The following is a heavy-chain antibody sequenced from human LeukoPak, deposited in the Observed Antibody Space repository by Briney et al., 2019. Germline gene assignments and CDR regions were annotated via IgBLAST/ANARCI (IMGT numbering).Heavy chain of an antibody. J-gene: IGHJ4*02. V-gene: IGHV4-59*12. Sequence: SETLSLTCTVSGGSISNYFWSWIRQPPGKGLEWIGYFYYSGSTNYNPSLKSRVTMSVDTSKNQFSLKLSSVTAADTAVYYCAREGHSGYPFDYWGQGTLVTVSS. CDR3: AREGHSGYPFDY. CDR2: FYYSGST. D-gene: IGHD5-12*01. CDR1: GGSISNYF.